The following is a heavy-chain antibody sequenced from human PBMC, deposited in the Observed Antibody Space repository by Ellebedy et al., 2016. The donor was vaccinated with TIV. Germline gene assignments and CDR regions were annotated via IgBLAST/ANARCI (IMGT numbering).Heavy chain of an antibody. J-gene: IGHJ2*01. CDR1: GFTFSSYA. CDR3: AKCRKWLVRNWYFDL. V-gene: IGHV3-30*04. Sequence: GESLKISCAASGFTFSSYAMHWVRQAPGKGLEWVAVISYDGSNKYYADSVKGRFTISRDNSKNTLYLQMNSLRAEDTAVYYCAKCRKWLVRNWYFDLWGRGTLVTVSS. D-gene: IGHD6-19*01. CDR2: ISYDGSNK.